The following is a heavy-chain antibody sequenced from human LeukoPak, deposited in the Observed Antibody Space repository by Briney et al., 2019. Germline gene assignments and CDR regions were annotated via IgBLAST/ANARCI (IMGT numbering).Heavy chain of an antibody. CDR3: ARGVDEWATVVGGGSDY. J-gene: IGHJ4*02. CDR1: GYTFTSYG. Sequence: GASVKVSCKASGYTFTSYGISWVRQAPGQGLEWMGWISAYNGNTNYAQKLQGRVTMTTDTSTSTAYMELRSLRSDDTAVYYCARGVDEWATVVGGGSDYWGQGTLVTVSS. V-gene: IGHV1-18*01. D-gene: IGHD4-23*01. CDR2: ISAYNGNT.